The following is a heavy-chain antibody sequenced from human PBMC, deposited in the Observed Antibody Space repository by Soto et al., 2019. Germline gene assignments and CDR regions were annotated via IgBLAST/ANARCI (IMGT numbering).Heavy chain of an antibody. Sequence: QVQLVQSGAEVKKPGASGKVSCKASGDTFTDYYIHWVRQAPGQGLEWMGTVNPSGGHTTYAQHFLGRMTMTRDTYTSTLDMELTSLTSEDTAVYYCARGGHVVVVTAALDYWGQGTLVTVSS. D-gene: IGHD2-21*02. CDR1: GDTFTDYY. CDR3: ARGGHVVVVTAALDY. V-gene: IGHV1-46*01. J-gene: IGHJ4*02. CDR2: VNPSGGHT.